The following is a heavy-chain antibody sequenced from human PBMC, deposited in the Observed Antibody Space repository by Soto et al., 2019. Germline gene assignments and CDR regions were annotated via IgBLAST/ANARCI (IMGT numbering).Heavy chain of an antibody. CDR3: ARRPPYYYDSSGYIDY. D-gene: IGHD3-22*01. J-gene: IGHJ4*02. CDR2: IYYSGST. CDR1: GGSISSSSYY. Sequence: KPSETLSLTCTVSGGSISSSSYYWGWIRQPPGKGLEWIGSIYYSGSTYYNPSLKSRVTISVDTSKNQFSLKLSSVTAADTAVYYCARRPPYYYDSSGYIDYWGQGTLVTVSS. V-gene: IGHV4-39*01.